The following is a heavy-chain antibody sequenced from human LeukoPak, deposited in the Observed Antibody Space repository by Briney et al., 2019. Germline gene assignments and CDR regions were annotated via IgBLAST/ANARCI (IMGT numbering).Heavy chain of an antibody. CDR1: GFTFGDYG. J-gene: IGHJ4*02. Sequence: GGSLRLSCAASGFTFGDYGMNWVRQAPGKGLEWVSGIYWNGGTIGYADSVKGRFTISRDTAKNSLYLQMNSLRVEDTAFYYCARRGAVAAPLDYWGQGTLVTVSP. CDR3: ARRGAVAAPLDY. CDR2: IYWNGGTI. V-gene: IGHV3-20*04. D-gene: IGHD6-19*01.